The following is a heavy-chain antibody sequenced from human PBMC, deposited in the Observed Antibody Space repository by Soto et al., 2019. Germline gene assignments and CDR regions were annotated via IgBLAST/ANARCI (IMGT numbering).Heavy chain of an antibody. CDR1: GFTFSSYW. V-gene: IGHV3-7*01. CDR3: ARGVVQWLRENYYYYYMDV. Sequence: PGGSLRLSCAASGFTFSSYWMSWVRQAPGKGLEWVANIKQDGSEKYYVDSVKGRFTISRDNAKNSLYLQMNSLRAEDTAVYYCARGVVQWLRENYYYYYMDVWGKGTTVTVSS. D-gene: IGHD5-12*01. CDR2: IKQDGSEK. J-gene: IGHJ6*03.